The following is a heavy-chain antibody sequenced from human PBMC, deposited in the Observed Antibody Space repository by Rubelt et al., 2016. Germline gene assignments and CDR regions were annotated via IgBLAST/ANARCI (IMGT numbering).Heavy chain of an antibody. CDR1: GFTFSDHY. CDR2: IRNKPNSYTT. V-gene: IGHV3-72*01. CDR3: ARDYYDNSGQTYYFDY. J-gene: IGHJ4*02. D-gene: IGHD3-22*01. Sequence: GSLRLSCAASGFTFSDHYMDWVRQAPGKGLAWVGRIRNKPNSYTTEYAAAVKGRFIISRDDSKNSGYLQMNSLKTEDTAVYFCARDYYDNSGQTYYFDYWGQGVPVTVSS.